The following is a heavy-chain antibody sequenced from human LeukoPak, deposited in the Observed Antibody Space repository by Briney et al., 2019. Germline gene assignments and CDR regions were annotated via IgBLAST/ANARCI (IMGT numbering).Heavy chain of an antibody. CDR1: GFNFNYFA. CDR2: IGDSGSGG. Sequence: GGSLRLSCSASGFNFNYFAMSWIRQAPGKRLEWVSTIGDSGSGGSYADSVRGRFTISRDNSKNIVYLQMHSLRVADSAVYYCSRIKYGGNSGYHFDYWGQGTLVTVSS. J-gene: IGHJ4*02. CDR3: SRIKYGGNSGYHFDY. D-gene: IGHD4-23*01. V-gene: IGHV3-23*01.